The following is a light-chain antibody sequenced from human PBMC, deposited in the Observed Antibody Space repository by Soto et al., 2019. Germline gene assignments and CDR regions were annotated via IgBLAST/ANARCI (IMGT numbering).Light chain of an antibody. CDR2: GES. Sequence: EIVMTQSPATLSVSPGERSTLSCRASQSVSSRLAWYQQKPGQSPRLLIYGESTRATGIPARFSGSGSGTEFTLTISSLQSEDFGVYYCHQYNNLWTFGQGTKVDIK. CDR1: QSVSSR. V-gene: IGKV3-15*01. CDR3: HQYNNLWT. J-gene: IGKJ1*01.